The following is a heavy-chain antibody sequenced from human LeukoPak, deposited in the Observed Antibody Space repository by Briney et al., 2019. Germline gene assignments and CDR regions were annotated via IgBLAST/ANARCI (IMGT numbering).Heavy chain of an antibody. D-gene: IGHD2-15*01. CDR2: IDLNGNNI. V-gene: IGHV3-21*01. J-gene: IGHJ5*01. CDR1: GFPFSSYS. CDR3: ARDRGLGLPNWFDS. Sequence: GGSLRLSCAGSGFPFSSYSMNWVRQAPGKGLEWVSSIDLNGNNIIYADSVKDRFTISRDNAKSSLFLQMDSLRVEDTAIYYCARDRGLGLPNWFDSWGQGTLVTVSS.